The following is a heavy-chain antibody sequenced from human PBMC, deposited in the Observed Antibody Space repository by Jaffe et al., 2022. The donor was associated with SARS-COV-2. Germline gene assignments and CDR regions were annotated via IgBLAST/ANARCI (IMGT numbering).Heavy chain of an antibody. CDR2: ISHDGTYT. V-gene: IGHV3-74*01. J-gene: IGHJ4*02. CDR1: GFPFTDYP. CDR3: VRDSRNYGVDF. D-gene: IGHD1-7*01. Sequence: EVQLVESGGGLVQPGGSLSLSCAVSGFPFTDYPMHWVRQGPGKGLVWVARISHDGTYTSYADFVKGRFAISRDDAKNTLSLQVNSLRVEDTAVYYCVRDSRNYGVDFWGQGTLVTVSS.